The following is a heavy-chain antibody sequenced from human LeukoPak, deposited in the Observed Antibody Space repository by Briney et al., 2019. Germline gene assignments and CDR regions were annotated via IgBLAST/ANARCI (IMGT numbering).Heavy chain of an antibody. CDR3: AAGGTIWDFDY. V-gene: IGHV1-58*01. Sequence: SVKVSCKASGSTFGTSAVQWVRQARGQGLEWIAWIVVGSGNTNYAQRFQERVTITRDMSTRTAYVELTGLRSDDTAVYYCAAGGTIWDFDYWGQGTLVTVSS. D-gene: IGHD3-3*01. J-gene: IGHJ4*02. CDR2: IVVGSGNT. CDR1: GSTFGTSA.